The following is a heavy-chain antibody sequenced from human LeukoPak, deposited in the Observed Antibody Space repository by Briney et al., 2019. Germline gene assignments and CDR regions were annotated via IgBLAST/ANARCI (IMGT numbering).Heavy chain of an antibody. Sequence: ASVKVSCKASGYTFTDYSMHWVRQAPEQGLEWMAIINPSGGLTSYAQKFQGRVTMTRDTSTSTVYMELSSLRSEDTAVYYCARDRSLGSFYKWFDPWDQGTLVTVSS. CDR2: INPSGGLT. J-gene: IGHJ5*02. D-gene: IGHD1-26*01. CDR1: GYTFTDYS. CDR3: ARDRSLGSFYKWFDP. V-gene: IGHV1-46*01.